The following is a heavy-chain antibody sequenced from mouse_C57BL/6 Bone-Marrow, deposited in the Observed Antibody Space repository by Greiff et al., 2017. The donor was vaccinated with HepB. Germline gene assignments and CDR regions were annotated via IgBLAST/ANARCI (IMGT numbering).Heavy chain of an antibody. V-gene: IGHV1-7*01. CDR3: ARGITTVPYYFDY. CDR1: GYTFTSYW. Sequence: VKLSCKASGYTFTSYWMHWVKQRPGQGLEWIGYINPSSGYTKYNQKFKDKATLTADKSSSTAYMQLSSLTYEDSAVYYCARGITTVPYYFDYWGQGTTLTVSS. J-gene: IGHJ2*01. CDR2: INPSSGYT. D-gene: IGHD1-1*01.